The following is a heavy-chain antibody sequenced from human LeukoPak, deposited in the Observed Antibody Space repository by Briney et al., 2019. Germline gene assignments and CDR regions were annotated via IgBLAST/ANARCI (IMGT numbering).Heavy chain of an antibody. V-gene: IGHV3-7*01. CDR3: ARDKYYYDSSGYYSYYFDY. CDR2: IKQDGSEK. CDR1: GFTFSSYW. J-gene: IGHJ4*02. Sequence: GGSLKLSCAASGFTFSSYWMSWVRQAPGKGLEWVANIKQDGSEKYYVDSVKGRFTISRDNAKNSLHLQMNSLRAEDTAVYYCARDKYYYDSSGYYSYYFDYWGQGTLVTVSS. D-gene: IGHD3-22*01.